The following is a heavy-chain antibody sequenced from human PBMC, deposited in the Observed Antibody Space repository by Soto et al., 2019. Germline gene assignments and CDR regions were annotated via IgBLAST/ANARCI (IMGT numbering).Heavy chain of an antibody. V-gene: IGHV4-59*08. CDR3: ASQGY. Sequence: QVQLQESGPGLVKPSETLSLTCTVSGGSISGYYWSWIRQPPGKGLEWIGYIYYSGTTSYNPSLKRRVTISVDTFKNQFSLKLTSVTAADTAVYYCASQGYWGPGTLVTVSS. J-gene: IGHJ4*02. CDR1: GGSISGYY. CDR2: IYYSGTT.